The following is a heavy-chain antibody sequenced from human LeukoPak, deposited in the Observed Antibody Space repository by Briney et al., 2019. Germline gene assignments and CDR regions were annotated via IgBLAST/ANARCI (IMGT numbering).Heavy chain of an antibody. CDR1: GFTFSGYS. CDR2: ITSSGSSM. V-gene: IGHV3-21*03. CDR3: TRDIDDVLTGDDAFDV. J-gene: IGHJ3*01. Sequence: PGGSLRLSCAGSGFTFSGYSLNWVRQAPGKGLEWVSSITSSGSSMYYADSVKGRFTISRDNAESSVYLQMNSLRVDDTGLYYCTRDIDDVLTGDDAFDVWGQGAVVTVSS. D-gene: IGHD3-9*01.